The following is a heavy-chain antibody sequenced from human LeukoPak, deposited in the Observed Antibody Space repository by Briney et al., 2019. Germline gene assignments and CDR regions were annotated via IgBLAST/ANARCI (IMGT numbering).Heavy chain of an antibody. D-gene: IGHD1-1*01. Sequence: ASVKVSCKASGYTFTGYYMHWVRQAPGQGLEWMGWINPNSGGTNYAQKFQGRVTMTRDMSTSTVYMELSSLRSEDTAVYYCATDSFFNDQLFDQWGRGTKVTVSS. CDR3: ATDSFFNDQLFDQ. CDR2: INPNSGGT. V-gene: IGHV1-2*02. J-gene: IGHJ4*02. CDR1: GYTFTGYY.